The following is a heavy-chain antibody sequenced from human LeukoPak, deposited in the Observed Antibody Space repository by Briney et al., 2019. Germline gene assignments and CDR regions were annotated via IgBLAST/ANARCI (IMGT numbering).Heavy chain of an antibody. CDR1: GGSISSYY. Sequence: SETLSLTCTVSGGSISSYYWSWIRQPPGKGLEWIGYIYYSGSTNYNPSLKSRVTISVDTSKNQFSLRLTSVTAADTAVYYCASGAYSFYYMDVWGKGTTVTISS. CDR2: IYYSGST. V-gene: IGHV4-59*01. J-gene: IGHJ6*03. CDR3: ASGAYSFYYMDV. D-gene: IGHD5-18*01.